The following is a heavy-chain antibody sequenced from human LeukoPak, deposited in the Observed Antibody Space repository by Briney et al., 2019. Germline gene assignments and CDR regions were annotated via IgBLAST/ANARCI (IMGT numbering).Heavy chain of an antibody. CDR2: ISSTSRSSYI. Sequence: PGGSLRLSCAASGFSFSSYSMNWVRQAPGKGLEWVSSISSTSRSSYIFYAESVKGRFTISRDNAKNSLYLQMNSLRAEDTAVYYCTRSGSGWYGDYWGQGTLVTVSS. J-gene: IGHJ4*02. V-gene: IGHV3-21*01. CDR1: GFSFSSYS. CDR3: TRSGSGWYGDY. D-gene: IGHD6-19*01.